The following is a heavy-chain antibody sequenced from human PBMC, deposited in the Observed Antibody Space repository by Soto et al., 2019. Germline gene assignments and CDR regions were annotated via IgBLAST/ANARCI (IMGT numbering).Heavy chain of an antibody. J-gene: IGHJ6*03. CDR1: GYTFTSYG. V-gene: IGHV1-18*01. Sequence: GASVKVSCKASGYTFTSYGISWVRQAPGQGLEWMGWISAYNGNTNYAQKLQGRVTMTTNTSMSTAYMELSSLRSEDTALYYCASAIRVRGKNHYYYYMDVWGKGTTVTVSS. CDR3: ASAIRVRGKNHYYYYMDV. CDR2: ISAYNGNT. D-gene: IGHD3-10*01.